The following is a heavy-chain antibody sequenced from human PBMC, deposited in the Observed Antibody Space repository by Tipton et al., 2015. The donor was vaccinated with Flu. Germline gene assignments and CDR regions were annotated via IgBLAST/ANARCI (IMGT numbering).Heavy chain of an antibody. CDR3: ARVWSSFVATASLDY. V-gene: IGHV4-39*07. CDR1: GDSITSSSFY. J-gene: IGHJ4*02. D-gene: IGHD1-1*01. Sequence: LRLSCTVSGDSITSSSFYWGWVRQPPGKGLEWIGSVSHSGSTSYNPSLKSRVVMSIDTSKSQFSLTLRSVTAADTAVYYCARVWSSFVATASLDYWGRRTLVTVSS. CDR2: VSHSGST.